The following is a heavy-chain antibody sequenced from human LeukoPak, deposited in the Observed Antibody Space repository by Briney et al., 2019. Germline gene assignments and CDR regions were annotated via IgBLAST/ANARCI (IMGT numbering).Heavy chain of an antibody. V-gene: IGHV3-72*01. D-gene: IGHD4-17*01. Sequence: PGGSLRLPRAASGFTFSDHYMDWVRQAPGEGLEWVGRTRNKANSYTTEYAASVKGRFTISRDDSKNSLYLQMNSLKTEDTAVYYCASLIYGDYSYWGQGTLVTVSS. CDR2: TRNKANSYTT. J-gene: IGHJ4*02. CDR3: ASLIYGDYSY. CDR1: GFTFSDHY.